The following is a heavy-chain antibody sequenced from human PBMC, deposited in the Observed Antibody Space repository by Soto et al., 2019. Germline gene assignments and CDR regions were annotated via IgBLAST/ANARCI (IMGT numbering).Heavy chain of an antibody. D-gene: IGHD3-10*01. J-gene: IGHJ6*02. Sequence: GGSLRLSCAASGFTFDDYAMHWVRQAPGKGLEWVSGINWNSGSIGYADSVKGRFTISRDNAKTSLYLQMNSLRAEDTALYYCAKDRGSGSYAANYYHDVMAVCGQGTTVT. CDR2: INWNSGSI. CDR1: GFTFDDYA. V-gene: IGHV3-9*01. CDR3: AKDRGSGSYAANYYHDVMAV.